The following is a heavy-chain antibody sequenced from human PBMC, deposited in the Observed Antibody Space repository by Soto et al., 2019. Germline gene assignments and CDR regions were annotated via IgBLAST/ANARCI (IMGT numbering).Heavy chain of an antibody. CDR1: GFTFSTYG. CDR2: ISIDGSNK. Sequence: QVQLVESGGGVVQPGRSLRLSCAASGFTFSTYGMHWVRQAPGKGPEWVAVISIDGSNKYYADSVKGRFIISRDNSKNTLYLQMNSLRDDDTAVYYCAKGSEAARQELDYWGQGTLVTVSS. V-gene: IGHV3-30*18. D-gene: IGHD6-6*01. J-gene: IGHJ4*02. CDR3: AKGSEAARQELDY.